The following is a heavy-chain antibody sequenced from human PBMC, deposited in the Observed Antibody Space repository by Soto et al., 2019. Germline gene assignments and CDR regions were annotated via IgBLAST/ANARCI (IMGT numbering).Heavy chain of an antibody. CDR1: GFTFSSYW. Sequence: PGGSLRLSCAASGFTFSSYWMHWVRRAPGRGLVWVSHINSDGSTTSYADSVEGRFTISRDNSKNTLYLQMNSLRAEDTAVYYCASFFLRALFDYWGQGTLVIVSS. J-gene: IGHJ4*02. CDR2: INSDGSTT. CDR3: ASFFLRALFDY. V-gene: IGHV3-74*01.